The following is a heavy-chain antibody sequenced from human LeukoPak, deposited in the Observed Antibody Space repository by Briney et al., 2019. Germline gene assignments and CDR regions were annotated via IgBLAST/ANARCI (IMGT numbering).Heavy chain of an antibody. V-gene: IGHV3-30*18. CDR3: AKDGSRWYNFFDY. Sequence: PGRSLRLSCAASGFTFSSYGMHWVRQAPGKGLEWVAVIAYDGSNKYYVDSVKGRFTISRDNSKNTLYLQMNSLRAEDTAVYYCAKDGSRWYNFFDYWGQGTLVTVSS. D-gene: IGHD1-1*01. J-gene: IGHJ4*02. CDR1: GFTFSSYG. CDR2: IAYDGSNK.